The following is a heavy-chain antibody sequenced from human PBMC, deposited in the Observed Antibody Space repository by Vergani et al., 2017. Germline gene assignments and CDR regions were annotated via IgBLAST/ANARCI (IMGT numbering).Heavy chain of an antibody. CDR1: GYTFTGYY. CDR3: ARDWGGVYAHSLYYMDV. V-gene: IGHV1-69*01. Sequence: QVQLVQSGAEVKKPGASVKVSCKASGYTFTGYYMHWVRQAPGQGLEWMGGIIPIFGTANYAQKFQGRVTITADESTSTAYMELSSLRSEDTAVYYCARDWGGVYAHSLYYMDVWGKGTTVTVSS. J-gene: IGHJ6*03. D-gene: IGHD2-8*01. CDR2: IIPIFGTA.